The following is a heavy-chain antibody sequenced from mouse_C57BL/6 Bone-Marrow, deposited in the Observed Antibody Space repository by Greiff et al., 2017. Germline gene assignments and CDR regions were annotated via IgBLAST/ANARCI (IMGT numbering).Heavy chain of an antibody. Sequence: VNVVESGAELVKPGASVKLSCKASGYTFTSYWMHWVKQRPGRGLEWIGRIDPNSGGTKYNEKFKSKATLTVDKPSSTAYMQRSSLTSEDSAVYYCARRLFDVWGTGTTVTVSS. J-gene: IGHJ1*03. V-gene: IGHV1-72*01. CDR2: IDPNSGGT. CDR1: GYTFTSYW. CDR3: ARRLFDV.